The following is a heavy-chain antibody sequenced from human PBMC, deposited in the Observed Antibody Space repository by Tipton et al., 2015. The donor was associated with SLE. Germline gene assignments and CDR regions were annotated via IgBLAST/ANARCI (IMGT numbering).Heavy chain of an antibody. J-gene: IGHJ4*02. CDR2: FHHSGST. V-gene: IGHV4-59*01. Sequence: TLSLTCTVSGGSINSYYWNWIRQSPGKGLEWIGYFHHSGSTNYNPSLQSRVTISRDPSKNKFSLNLSPATAADTAVYYCARDQVGVGDFDYWGQGALVTVSS. CDR1: GGSINSYY. D-gene: IGHD3-16*01. CDR3: ARDQVGVGDFDY.